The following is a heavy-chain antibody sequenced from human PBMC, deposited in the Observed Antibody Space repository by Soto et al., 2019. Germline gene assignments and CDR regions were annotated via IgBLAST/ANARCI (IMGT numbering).Heavy chain of an antibody. CDR3: ARALTGYGMDV. CDR2: ITTYNGNT. V-gene: IGHV1-18*01. Sequence: QVQLVQSGVEVREPGASVKVSCKAVRYIFTNYGVSWVRQAPGQGLEWMGWITTYNGNTEYAQKFQGRGTMTTDPSTSTAYMELGSLRSDDTAIYYCARALTGYGMDVWGQGTTVTVSS. CDR1: RYIFTNYG. J-gene: IGHJ6*02.